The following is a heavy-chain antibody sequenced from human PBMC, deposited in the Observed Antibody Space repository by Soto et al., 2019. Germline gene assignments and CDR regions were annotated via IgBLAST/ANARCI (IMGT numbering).Heavy chain of an antibody. V-gene: IGHV3-74*01. CDR2: IHSHGSST. J-gene: IGHJ3*01. D-gene: IGHD1-26*01. Sequence: GGSLRLSCSVSGFTFSYYWMHWVRQAPGKGLVWVSRIHSHGSSTTYADFVKGRFIISRDNARNTVDLQMNSVRVEDTAVYYCARGDRGAFDLWGQGTVVTVSS. CDR1: GFTFSYYW. CDR3: ARGDRGAFDL.